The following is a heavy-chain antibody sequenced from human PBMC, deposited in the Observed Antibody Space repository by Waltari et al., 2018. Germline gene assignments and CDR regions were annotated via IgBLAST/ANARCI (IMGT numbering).Heavy chain of an antibody. D-gene: IGHD3-3*01. Sequence: QVQLQQWGAGLLKPSETLSLTCAVYGGSFRGYYWSWIRQPPGKGLEWIGEINHSGSTNYNPSRKRRVTISVYTSKNQFSLKLSSVTDADTAVYYCARRKLRFLEWSNWFDPWGQGTLVTVSS. CDR2: INHSGST. CDR1: GGSFRGYY. J-gene: IGHJ5*02. CDR3: ARRKLRFLEWSNWFDP. V-gene: IGHV4-34*01.